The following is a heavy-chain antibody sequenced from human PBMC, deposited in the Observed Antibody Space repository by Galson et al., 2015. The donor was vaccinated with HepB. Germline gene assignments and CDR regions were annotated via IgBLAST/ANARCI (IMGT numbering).Heavy chain of an antibody. Sequence: RLSCAASGFTFSSYGMHWVRQAPGKGLEWVAVISYDGSNKYYADSVKGRFTISRDNSKNTLYLQMNSLRAEDTAVYYCAKDYSSWYDGRSGYWGQGTLVTVSS. CDR2: ISYDGSNK. J-gene: IGHJ4*02. V-gene: IGHV3-30*18. CDR3: AKDYSSWYDGRSGY. D-gene: IGHD6-13*01. CDR1: GFTFSSYG.